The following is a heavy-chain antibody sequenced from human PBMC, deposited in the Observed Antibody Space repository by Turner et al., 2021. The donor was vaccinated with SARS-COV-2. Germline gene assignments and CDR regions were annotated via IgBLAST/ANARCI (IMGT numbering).Heavy chain of an antibody. J-gene: IGHJ4*02. D-gene: IGHD4-17*01. V-gene: IGHV3-48*03. Sequence: VQLVESRGVLVQPGDALRLSCADSACTFSSNELTGVGQAPAKGLEWVTYIGSRGRTIYYADSVKGRFTITRDNAKNSLYLQMNSMRAEDTAVYYCSRGVAVYGEHRPLDYWGQGTLVTVSS. CDR3: SRGVAVYGEHRPLDY. CDR1: ACTFSSNE. CDR2: IGSRGRTI.